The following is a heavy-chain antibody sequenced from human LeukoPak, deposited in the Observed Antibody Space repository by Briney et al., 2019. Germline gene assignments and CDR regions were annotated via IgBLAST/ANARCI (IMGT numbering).Heavy chain of an antibody. Sequence: SQTLSLTCAISGDSVSSNSAAWSWDRQSPSRGLEWLGRTFYTHKRHNNYAVSVQSRITITPDTPKNQFSLQVHSVTPENTAVYYCARVAVSSTDWFDPWGQGTLVTVSS. V-gene: IGHV6-1*01. CDR2: TFYTHKRHN. CDR3: ARVAVSSTDWFDP. J-gene: IGHJ5*02. CDR1: GDSVSSNSAA. D-gene: IGHD6-19*01.